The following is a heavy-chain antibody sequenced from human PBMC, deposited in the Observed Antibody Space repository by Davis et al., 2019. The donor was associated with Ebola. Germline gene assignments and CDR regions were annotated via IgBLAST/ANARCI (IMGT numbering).Heavy chain of an antibody. CDR3: ARDRLYYYGSGSQARDYYYGMDV. V-gene: IGHV1-2*04. CDR1: GYTFTGYY. D-gene: IGHD3-10*01. Sequence: ASVKVSCKASGYTFTGYYMHWVRQAPGQGLEWMGWINPNSGGTNYAQKFQGWVTMTRDTSISTAYMELSRLRSDDTAVYYCARDRLYYYGSGSQARDYYYGMDVWGQGTTVTVSS. J-gene: IGHJ6*02. CDR2: INPNSGGT.